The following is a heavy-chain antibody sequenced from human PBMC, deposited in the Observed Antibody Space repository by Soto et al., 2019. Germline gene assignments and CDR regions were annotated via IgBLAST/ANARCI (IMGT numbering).Heavy chain of an antibody. CDR2: INPNSGGT. D-gene: IGHD2-8*01. CDR1: GYTFTGYY. V-gene: IGHV1-2*04. Sequence: ASVKVSCKASGYTFTGYYTHWVRQTPGQGLEWMGWINPNSGGTNYAQKFQGWVIMTRDTSISTAYMELSSLRSDDTAVYYCARDNDGMDVWGQGTTVTVSS. J-gene: IGHJ6*02. CDR3: ARDNDGMDV.